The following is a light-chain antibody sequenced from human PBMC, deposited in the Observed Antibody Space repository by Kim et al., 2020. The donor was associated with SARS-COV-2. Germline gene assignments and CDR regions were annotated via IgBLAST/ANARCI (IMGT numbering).Light chain of an antibody. CDR3: QAWDSSTYV. V-gene: IGLV3-1*01. CDR1: KLGDKY. J-gene: IGLJ1*01. Sequence: VSPGQTASLPCAGDKLGDKYACWYQQKPGQSPVLVIYQDSKRPSGIPERFSGSNSGNTATLTISGTQAMDEADYYCQAWDSSTYVFGTGTKVTVL. CDR2: QDS.